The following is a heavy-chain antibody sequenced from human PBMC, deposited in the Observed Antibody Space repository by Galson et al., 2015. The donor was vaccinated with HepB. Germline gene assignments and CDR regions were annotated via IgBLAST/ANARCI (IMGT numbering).Heavy chain of an antibody. CDR3: ASRGYDILTGAFDS. CDR2: IKQDGSEK. V-gene: IGHV3-7*03. CDR1: EFTFSYYW. D-gene: IGHD3-9*01. Sequence: SLRLSCAASEFTFSYYWMSWVRQAPGKGLEWVANIKQDGSEKYYVDSVKGRFTISRDNAKDSLDLQMNSLRAEDTAVYYCASRGYDILTGAFDSWGQGTLVTVSS. J-gene: IGHJ4*02.